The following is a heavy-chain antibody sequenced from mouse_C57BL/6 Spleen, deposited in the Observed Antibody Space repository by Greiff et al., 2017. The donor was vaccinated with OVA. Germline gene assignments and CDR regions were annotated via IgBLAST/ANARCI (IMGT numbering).Heavy chain of an antibody. CDR1: GYTFTSYW. Sequence: QVHVKQPGAELVRPGSSVKLSCKASGYTFTSYWMHWVKQRPIQGLEWIGNIDPSDSETHYNQKFKDKATLTVDKSSSTAYMQLSSLTSEDSAVYYCARSDYGSSYAWFAYWGQGTLVTVSA. V-gene: IGHV1-52*01. CDR2: IDPSDSET. D-gene: IGHD1-1*01. CDR3: ARSDYGSSYAWFAY. J-gene: IGHJ3*01.